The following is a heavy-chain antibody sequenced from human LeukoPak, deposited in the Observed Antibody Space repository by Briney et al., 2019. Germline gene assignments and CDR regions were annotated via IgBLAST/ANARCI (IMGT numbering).Heavy chain of an antibody. CDR3: ARVAYDILTGPAAPTLFDY. Sequence: PSGTLSLTCAVSGGSISSSYWWSWVRQPPGKGLEWIGEIYHSGSTNYNPSLKSRVTISVDKSKNQFSLKLSSVTAADTAVYYCARVAYDILTGPAAPTLFDYWGQGTLVTVSS. CDR2: IYHSGST. J-gene: IGHJ4*02. D-gene: IGHD3-9*01. CDR1: GGSISSSYW. V-gene: IGHV4-4*02.